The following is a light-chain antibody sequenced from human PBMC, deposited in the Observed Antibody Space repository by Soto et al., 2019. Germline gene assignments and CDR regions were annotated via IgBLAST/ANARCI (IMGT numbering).Light chain of an antibody. V-gene: IGLV2-14*01. CDR3: SSYTSSSTLRV. CDR1: SSDVGGYNS. J-gene: IGLJ1*01. CDR2: DVS. Sequence: QSVLTQPASVSGSPGQSITISCTGTSSDVGGYNSVSWYQQHPGKAPQLMIYDVSYRPSGVSDRFSGSKSGNTASLTISGLQAEDEADYYCSSYTSSSTLRVFGTGTKVTVL.